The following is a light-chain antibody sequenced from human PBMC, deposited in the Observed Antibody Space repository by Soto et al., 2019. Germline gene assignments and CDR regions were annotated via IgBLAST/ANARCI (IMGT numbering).Light chain of an antibody. CDR1: QXXSSY. J-gene: IGKJ1*01. CDR2: AAS. CDR3: QQYYSYPRT. Sequence: IRMTQSPSSFSASTGDRVTITCRASQXXSSYLAWYQQKPGKAPKLLIYAASTLQSGVPSRFSGSGSGTDFTLTISCLQSEDFATYYCQQYYSYPRTFGQGTKVEIK. V-gene: IGKV1-8*01.